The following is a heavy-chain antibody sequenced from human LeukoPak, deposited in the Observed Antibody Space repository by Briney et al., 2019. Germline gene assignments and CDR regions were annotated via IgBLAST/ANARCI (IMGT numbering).Heavy chain of an antibody. CDR2: IYYSGST. V-gene: IGHV4-59*01. Sequence: SETLSLTCTVSGGSISSYYWSWIRQPPGKGLEWIGYIYYSGSTNYNPSLKSRVTISVDTSKNQFSLKLSSVTAADTAVYYCARDSSDGSSWCPSGWFDPWGQGTLVTVFS. J-gene: IGHJ5*02. D-gene: IGHD6-13*01. CDR1: GGSISSYY. CDR3: ARDSSDGSSWCPSGWFDP.